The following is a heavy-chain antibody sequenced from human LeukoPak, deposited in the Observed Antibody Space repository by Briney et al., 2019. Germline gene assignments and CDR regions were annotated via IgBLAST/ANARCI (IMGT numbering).Heavy chain of an antibody. CDR1: GFTFSSYA. D-gene: IGHD1-26*01. CDR3: ARVDLLGYDY. CDR2: ISSNGGST. Sequence: GGSLRLSCAASGFTFSSYAMHWVRQAPGKGLEYVSAISSNGGSTLYANSVKGRFTISRDNSKNTLYLQMGSLRAEDMAVHYCARVDLLGYDYWGQGTLVTVSS. J-gene: IGHJ4*02. V-gene: IGHV3-64*01.